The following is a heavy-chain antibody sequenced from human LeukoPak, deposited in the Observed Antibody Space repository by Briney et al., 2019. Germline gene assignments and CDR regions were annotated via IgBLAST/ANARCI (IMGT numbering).Heavy chain of an antibody. V-gene: IGHV3-23*01. D-gene: IGHD6-19*01. CDR1: GFTFSSYA. CDR3: AKDQRRSGWYFDY. CDR2: ISGSGDST. Sequence: GGSLRLSCAASGFTFSSYAMSWVRQAPGKGLEWVSGISGSGDSTYNADSVKGRFTISRDNSKNPLYLQMNSLRAEDTAVYYCAKDQRRSGWYFDYWGQGTLVTVSS. J-gene: IGHJ4*02.